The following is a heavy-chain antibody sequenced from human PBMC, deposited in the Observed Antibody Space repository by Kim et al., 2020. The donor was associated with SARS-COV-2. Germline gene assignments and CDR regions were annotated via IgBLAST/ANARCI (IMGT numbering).Heavy chain of an antibody. J-gene: IGHJ6*03. CDR2: IIPILGIA. D-gene: IGHD2-2*01. V-gene: IGHV1-69*04. Sequence: SVKVSCKASGGTFSSYAISWVRQAPGQGLEWMGRIIPILGIANYAQKFQGRVTITADKSTSTAYMELSSLRSEDTAVYYCARSMSSTHYYYYYMDVWGKGTTVTVSS. CDR1: GGTFSSYA. CDR3: ARSMSSTHYYYYYMDV.